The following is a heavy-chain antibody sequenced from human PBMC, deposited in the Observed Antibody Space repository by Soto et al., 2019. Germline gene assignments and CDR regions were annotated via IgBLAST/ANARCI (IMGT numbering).Heavy chain of an antibody. CDR2: TYPGDSDT. Sequence: PGESLKISCKGSGYSFTSYWIGWVRQMPGKGLESMGITYPGDSDTRYSPSFQGQVTISADKSISTAYLQWSSLKASDTAMYYCARTAAAGKYYYGMDVWGQGTTVTVSS. CDR1: GYSFTSYW. D-gene: IGHD6-13*01. CDR3: ARTAAAGKYYYGMDV. J-gene: IGHJ6*02. V-gene: IGHV5-51*01.